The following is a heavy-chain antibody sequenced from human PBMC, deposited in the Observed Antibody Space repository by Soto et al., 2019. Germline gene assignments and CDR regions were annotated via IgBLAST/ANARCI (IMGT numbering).Heavy chain of an antibody. J-gene: IGHJ4*02. V-gene: IGHV4-59*08. CDR1: GGSISSYY. CDR2: IYYSGST. Sequence: PSETLSLTCTVSGGSISSYYCSWIRQPPGEGLEWIGYIYYSGSTHYNPSLKSRVTMSVDTSKNQFSLKLSSVTAADTAVYFCARLEGLATISYYFDFWGQGALVTVSS. D-gene: IGHD3-9*01. CDR3: ARLEGLATISYYFDF.